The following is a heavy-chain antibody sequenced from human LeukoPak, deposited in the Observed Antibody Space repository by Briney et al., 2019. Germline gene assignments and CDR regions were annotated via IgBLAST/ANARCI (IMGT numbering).Heavy chain of an antibody. J-gene: IGHJ4*02. CDR3: AREGSMVRGAVDY. CDR2: ISYDGSNK. Sequence: GGSLRLSCAASGFTFSNYWMHWVRQAPGKGLEWVAVISYDGSNKYYADSVKGRFTISRDNSKNTLYLQMNSLRAEDTAVYYCAREGSMVRGAVDYWGQGTLVTVSS. D-gene: IGHD3-10*01. V-gene: IGHV3-30-3*01. CDR1: GFTFSNYW.